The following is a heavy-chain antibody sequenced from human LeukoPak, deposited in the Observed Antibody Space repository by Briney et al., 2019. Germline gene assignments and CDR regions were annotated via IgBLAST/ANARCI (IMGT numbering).Heavy chain of an antibody. CDR2: ISSSSSTI. D-gene: IGHD1-26*01. J-gene: IGHJ3*02. CDR1: GFTFSSYS. Sequence: PGGSLRLSCAASGFTFSSYSMNWVRQAPGKGLEWVSYISSSSSTIYYADSVKGRFTISRDNAKNSLYLQMNSLRAEDTAVYYCARDFTGSGSYYLASGDAFDIWGQGTMVTVSS. CDR3: ARDFTGSGSYYLASGDAFDI. V-gene: IGHV3-48*04.